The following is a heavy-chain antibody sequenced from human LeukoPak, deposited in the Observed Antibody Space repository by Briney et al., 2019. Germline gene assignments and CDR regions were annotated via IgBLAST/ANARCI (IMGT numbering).Heavy chain of an antibody. CDR1: GFTFSSYG. V-gene: IGHV3-30*02. J-gene: IGHJ4*02. Sequence: GGSLRLSCAASGFTFSSYGMHWVRQAPGKGLDWVAFIRFDGTNKYYADSVRGRFTISRDNSKNTLFLQMNSLRVEDTAVYYCAKEAYYVSGSYSPFDYWGQGTQVTVSS. CDR3: AKEAYYVSGSYSPFDY. D-gene: IGHD3-10*01. CDR2: IRFDGTNK.